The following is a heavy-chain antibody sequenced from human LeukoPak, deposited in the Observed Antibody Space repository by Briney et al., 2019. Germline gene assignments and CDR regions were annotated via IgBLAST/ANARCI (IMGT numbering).Heavy chain of an antibody. CDR1: GGSISRYY. V-gene: IGHV4-4*08. CDR3: ARASGSYSSFDY. Sequence: SETLSLTCTVSGGSISRYYWSWIRQPPGKGLEWIGRIYTSGSTNYNPSLKSRVTISVDTSKNQFSLKLSSVTAADTAVYYCARASGSYSSFDYWGQGTLVTVSS. J-gene: IGHJ4*02. D-gene: IGHD1-26*01. CDR2: IYTSGST.